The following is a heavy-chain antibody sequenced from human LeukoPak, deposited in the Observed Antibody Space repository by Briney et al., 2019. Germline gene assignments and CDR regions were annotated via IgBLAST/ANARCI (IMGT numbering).Heavy chain of an antibody. Sequence: SETLSLTCTVSGGSISSYYWSWIRQPPGKGLEWIGYIYYSGSTNYNPSLKSRVTISVDTSKNQFSLKLSSVTAADTAVYYCSLWSPYYMDVWGKGTTVTVSS. V-gene: IGHV4-59*01. CDR3: SLWSPYYMDV. D-gene: IGHD3-3*01. CDR2: IYYSGST. CDR1: GGSISSYY. J-gene: IGHJ6*03.